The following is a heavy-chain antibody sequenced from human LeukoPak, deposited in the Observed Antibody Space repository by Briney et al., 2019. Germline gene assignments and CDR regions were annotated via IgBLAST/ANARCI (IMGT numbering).Heavy chain of an antibody. J-gene: IGHJ4*02. CDR3: ARRRGSSNPDFDY. V-gene: IGHV3-13*04. D-gene: IGHD2-15*01. CDR1: GFTFSSYD. Sequence: PGGSLRLSCAASGFTFSSYDMHWVRQPTGKGLEWVSAIGTAGDTYYPGSVKGRFTISRENAKNSLYLQMNSLRAEDTAVYYCARRRGSSNPDFDYWGQGTLVTVSS. CDR2: IGTAGDT.